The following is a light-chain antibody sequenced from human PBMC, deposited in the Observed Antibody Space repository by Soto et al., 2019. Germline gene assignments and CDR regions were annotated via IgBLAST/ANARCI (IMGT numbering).Light chain of an antibody. CDR1: SSNIGAGYD. CDR3: QSYDSSLSGYV. CDR2: DDN. Sequence: QPVLTQPPSVSGAPGQRVTISCTGSSSNIGAGYDLHWYRQLPGTAPKLLIYDDNNRPSGVPDRFSGSKSGTSASLAISGLQAEDEADYYCQSYDSSLSGYVFGTGTKLTVL. V-gene: IGLV1-40*01. J-gene: IGLJ1*01.